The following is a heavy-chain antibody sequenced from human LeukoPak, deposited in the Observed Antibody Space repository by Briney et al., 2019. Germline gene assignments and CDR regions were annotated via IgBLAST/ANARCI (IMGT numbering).Heavy chain of an antibody. V-gene: IGHV3-74*01. Sequence: GGSLRLSCAASGFTFSRYSMHWVRQAPGKGLVWVSRLNSDGSSTSYADSVKGRFTISRDNAKNTLYLQMNSLRAEDTAVYYCARESTPRLLWFGEENYMDVWGKGTTVTISS. CDR3: ARESTPRLLWFGEENYMDV. J-gene: IGHJ6*03. D-gene: IGHD3-10*01. CDR1: GFTFSRYS. CDR2: LNSDGSST.